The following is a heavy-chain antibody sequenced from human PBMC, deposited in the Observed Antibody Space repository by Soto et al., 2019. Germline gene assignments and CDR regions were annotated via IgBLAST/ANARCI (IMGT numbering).Heavy chain of an antibody. CDR2: ISYDGSNK. V-gene: IGHV3-30*18. Sequence: GGSLRLSCAASGFTFSSYGMHWVRQAPGKGLEWVAVISYDGSNKYYADSVKGRFTISRDNSKNTLYLQMNSLRAEDTAVYYCAKKVHDILTGYWGGDAFDIWGQGTMVTVSS. J-gene: IGHJ3*02. CDR1: GFTFSSYG. CDR3: AKKVHDILTGYWGGDAFDI. D-gene: IGHD3-9*01.